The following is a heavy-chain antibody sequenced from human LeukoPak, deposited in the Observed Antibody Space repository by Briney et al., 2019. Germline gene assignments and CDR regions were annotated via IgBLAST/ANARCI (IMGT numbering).Heavy chain of an antibody. CDR3: TKDTTGPDDS. J-gene: IGHJ5*01. CDR2: INPDGSKT. D-gene: IGHD1-1*01. CDR1: GFIFSYYW. Sequence: GGSLRLSCAASGFIFSYYWMHWVRQAPGKGLVWVSRINPDGSKTDHADSVKGRFTISRDNAKNTLYLQMNSLRAEDTAVYYCTKDTTGPDDSWGQGTLVTVSS. V-gene: IGHV3-74*01.